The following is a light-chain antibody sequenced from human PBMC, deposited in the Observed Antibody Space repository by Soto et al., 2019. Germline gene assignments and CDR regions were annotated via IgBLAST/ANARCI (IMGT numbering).Light chain of an antibody. CDR1: SSDVGGYNY. CDR3: LSYADTAYV. CDR2: EVS. V-gene: IGLV2-8*01. Sequence: QSALTQLASASGCPGQSVTITCAGNSSDVGGYNYVSWYQQYPGKVPKLMIYEVSERPSGVPDRFSGSKSGNTAFLTVSGLQAEDEADYYCLSYADTAYVFGTGTKVTVL. J-gene: IGLJ1*01.